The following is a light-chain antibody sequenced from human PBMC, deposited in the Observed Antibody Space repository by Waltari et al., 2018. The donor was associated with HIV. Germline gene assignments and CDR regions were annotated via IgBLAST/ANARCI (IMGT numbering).Light chain of an antibody. CDR2: EVN. CDR3: CSFTGRKSLI. Sequence: QSALTQPASVSGSHGQSLTISCTVTSRDVAAYKLVSWYQQRPGKAPKLIIYEVNKRPSGVSDRFSASKSGNTASLTLSGLQAEDEANYYCCSFTGRKSLIFGGGTKLTVL. V-gene: IGLV2-23*02. CDR1: SRDVAAYKL. J-gene: IGLJ2*01.